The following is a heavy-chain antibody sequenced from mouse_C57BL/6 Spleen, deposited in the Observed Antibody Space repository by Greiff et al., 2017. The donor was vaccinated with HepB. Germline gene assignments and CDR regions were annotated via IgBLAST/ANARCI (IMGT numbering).Heavy chain of an antibody. CDR1: GFTFSDYG. V-gene: IGHV5-17*01. Sequence: EVQLQESGGGLVKPGGSLKLSCAASGFTFSDYGMHWVRQAPEKGLEWVAYISSGSSTIYYADTVKGRFTISRDNAKNTLFLQMTSLRSEDTAMYYCARNSNYLMDYWGQGTSVTVSS. D-gene: IGHD2-5*01. CDR3: ARNSNYLMDY. J-gene: IGHJ4*01. CDR2: ISSGSSTI.